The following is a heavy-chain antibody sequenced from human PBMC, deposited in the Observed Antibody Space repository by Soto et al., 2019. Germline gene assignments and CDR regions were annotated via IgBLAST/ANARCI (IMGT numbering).Heavy chain of an antibody. D-gene: IGHD6-13*01. CDR3: ARRYSSSFDY. V-gene: IGHV4-39*01. Sequence: PSETLSLTCSVSGGSISSSSYFWGWIRQPPGKGLEWIGSIYYSGSTYYKPSLKSRVTVSVDTSKNQFSLKLSSVTAADTAVYYCARRYSSSFDYWGQGTLVTVSS. J-gene: IGHJ4*02. CDR2: IYYSGST. CDR1: GGSISSSSYF.